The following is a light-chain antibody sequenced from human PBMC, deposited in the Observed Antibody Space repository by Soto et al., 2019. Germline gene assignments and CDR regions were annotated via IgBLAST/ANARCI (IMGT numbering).Light chain of an antibody. V-gene: IGKV1-5*03. Sequence: DIQMTQSPSTLSASVGDRVTITCRASQSISGWLAWYQQKPGKAPKPLIYKTSHLERGVPPRFSGSGSGTDFTLTISSLQPEDCATYYCQQYDKYWTFGQGTKVDIK. CDR3: QQYDKYWT. CDR2: KTS. J-gene: IGKJ1*01. CDR1: QSISGW.